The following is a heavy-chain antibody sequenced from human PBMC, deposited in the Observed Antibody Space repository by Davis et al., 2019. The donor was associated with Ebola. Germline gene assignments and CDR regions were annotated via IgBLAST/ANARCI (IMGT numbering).Heavy chain of an antibody. Sequence: GESLKISCAASGFTVSDNHMNWVRQAPGKGLEWVSSISSCSSYIYYADSVKGRFTISRDNAKNSLYLQMNSLRAEDTAVYYCASGTWIQLWYVDYWGQGTLVTVSS. J-gene: IGHJ4*02. CDR2: ISSCSSYI. CDR1: GFTVSDNH. D-gene: IGHD5-18*01. V-gene: IGHV3-21*01. CDR3: ASGTWIQLWYVDY.